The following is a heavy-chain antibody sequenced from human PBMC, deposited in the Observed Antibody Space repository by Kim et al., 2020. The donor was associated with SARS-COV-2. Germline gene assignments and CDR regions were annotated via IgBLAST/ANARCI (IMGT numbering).Heavy chain of an antibody. CDR3: AKSLEDYGDVFDY. CDR2: ISGSGGST. CDR1: GFTFSSYA. V-gene: IGHV3-23*01. Sequence: GGSLRLSCAASGFTFSSYAMSWVRQAPGKGLEWVSTISGSGGSTYYADSVKGRFTISRDNSKNTLYLQMNSLRAEDTAICYCAKSLEDYGDVFDYWGQGTLATVSS. D-gene: IGHD4-17*01. J-gene: IGHJ4*02.